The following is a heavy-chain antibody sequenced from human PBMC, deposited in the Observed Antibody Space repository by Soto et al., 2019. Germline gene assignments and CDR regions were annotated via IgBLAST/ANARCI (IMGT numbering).Heavy chain of an antibody. CDR2: VSYDGSNK. Sequence: GRSLRLSCEASGFTFSNYALHWVRQAPGKGLEWVADVSYDGSNKYYADSVKGRFTISRENSQNTLSLQMNSLRIEDTAVYYCARHLGGGPQYGMDVWGPGTTLTVS. D-gene: IGHD3-16*01. J-gene: IGHJ6*02. CDR1: GFTFSNYA. CDR3: ARHLGGGPQYGMDV. V-gene: IGHV3-30-3*01.